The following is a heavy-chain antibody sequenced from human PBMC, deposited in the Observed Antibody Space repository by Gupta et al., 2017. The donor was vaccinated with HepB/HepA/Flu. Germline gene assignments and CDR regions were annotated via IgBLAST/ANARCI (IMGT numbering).Heavy chain of an antibody. Sequence: QVQLQQWGAGLLKPSETLSLTCAVYGGSFSGYYWSWIRQPPGKGLEWIGEINHSGSTNYNPSLKSRVTISVDTSKNQFSLKLSSVTAADTAVYYCATGRGGGYRTYFDYWGQGTLVTVSS. J-gene: IGHJ4*02. V-gene: IGHV4-34*01. D-gene: IGHD3-22*01. CDR1: GGSFSGYY. CDR3: ATGRGGGYRTYFDY. CDR2: INHSGST.